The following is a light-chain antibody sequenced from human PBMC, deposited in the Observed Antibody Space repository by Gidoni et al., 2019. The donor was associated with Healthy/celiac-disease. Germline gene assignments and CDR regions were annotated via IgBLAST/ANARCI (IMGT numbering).Light chain of an antibody. J-gene: IGLJ2*01. CDR3: QTWGTGIGV. CDR2: LNSDGSH. Sequence: QLVLTQSPSASASLGASVKLTCTLSSGHSSYAIAWHQQQPEKGPRYLMKLNSDGSHSQGDGSPARFSGSSSGAERYLTVSSLQSEDEADYYCQTWGTGIGVFGGGTKLTVL. V-gene: IGLV4-69*01. CDR1: SGHSSYA.